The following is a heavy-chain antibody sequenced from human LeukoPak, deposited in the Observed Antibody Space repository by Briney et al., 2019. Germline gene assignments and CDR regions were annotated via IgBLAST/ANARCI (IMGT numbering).Heavy chain of an antibody. J-gene: IGHJ4*02. CDR1: GYTFTSYA. CDR2: INTNTGNP. Sequence: GASVKVSCKASGYTFTSYAMNWVRQAPGQGLEWMGWINTNTGNPTYAQGFTGRFVFSLDTSVSTAYLQISSLKAEDTAVYYCAKRTNIAISSEFDYWGQGTLVTVSS. CDR3: AKRTNIAISSEFDY. D-gene: IGHD6-6*01. V-gene: IGHV7-4-1*02.